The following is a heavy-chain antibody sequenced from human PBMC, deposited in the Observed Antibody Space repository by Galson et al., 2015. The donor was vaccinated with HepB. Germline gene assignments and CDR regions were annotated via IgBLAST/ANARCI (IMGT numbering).Heavy chain of an antibody. D-gene: IGHD1-7*01. V-gene: IGHV6-1*01. CDR2: TYYRSKWYD. CDR3: ARDRYNWNYVTEAGWFDP. Sequence: CAISGDSVSSNSAAWNWIRQSPSRGLEWLGRTYYRSKWYDDYALSVKSRITINPDTSKNQFSLQLNSVTPEDTAVYYCARDRYNWNYVTEAGWFDPWGQGTLVTVSS. CDR1: GDSVSSNSAA. J-gene: IGHJ5*02.